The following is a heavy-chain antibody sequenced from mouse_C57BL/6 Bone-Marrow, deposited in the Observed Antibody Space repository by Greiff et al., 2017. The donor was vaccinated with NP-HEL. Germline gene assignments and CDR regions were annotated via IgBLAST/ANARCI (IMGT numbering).Heavy chain of an antibody. CDR3: TRWLLSLYAMDY. D-gene: IGHD2-3*01. J-gene: IGHJ4*01. V-gene: IGHV14-4*01. CDR2: IDPENGDT. CDR1: GFNITDDY. Sequence: EVQLQQSGAELVRPGASVKLSCTASGFNITDDYMHWVKQRPEQGLEWIGWIDPENGDTEYASKFQGKATITADTSSNTAYLQLSSLTSEDTAVYYCTRWLLSLYAMDYWGQGTSVTVSS.